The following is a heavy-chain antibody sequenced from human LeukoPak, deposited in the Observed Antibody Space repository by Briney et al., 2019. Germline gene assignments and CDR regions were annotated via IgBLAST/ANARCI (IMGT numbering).Heavy chain of an antibody. J-gene: IGHJ6*02. Sequence: SQTLSLTCAISGDSVSSNSAAWNWLRQSPARGLEWLGRTYYRSKWYNDYAVSVKSRITINPDTSKNQFSLQLNSVTPEDTAVYYCARDMITFGGVIVPWGMDVWGQGTTVTVSS. CDR1: GDSVSSNSAA. CDR2: TYYRSKWYN. V-gene: IGHV6-1*01. CDR3: ARDMITFGGVIVPWGMDV. D-gene: IGHD3-16*02.